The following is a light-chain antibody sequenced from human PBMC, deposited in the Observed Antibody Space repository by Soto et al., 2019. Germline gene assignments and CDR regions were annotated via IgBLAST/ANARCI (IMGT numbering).Light chain of an antibody. J-gene: IGKJ1*01. V-gene: IGKV4-1*01. Sequence: DIVMTQSPDSLAVSLGERATINCKSSQSVLYSSNNKNYLAWYQQKPGKPPRLLIYWASTRESGVPDRFSGNGSGTDFTLTISSLHAEDVAVYYCQQYYGSPPRRFGQGTKVEIK. CDR3: QQYYGSPPRR. CDR1: QSVLYSSNNKNY. CDR2: WAS.